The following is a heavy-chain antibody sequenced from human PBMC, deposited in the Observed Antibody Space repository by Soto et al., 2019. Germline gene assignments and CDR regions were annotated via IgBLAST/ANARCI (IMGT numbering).Heavy chain of an antibody. J-gene: IGHJ6*02. V-gene: IGHV1-3*01. Sequence: ASVKVSCKASGYTFTSYAMHWVRQAPGQRLEWMGWINAGNGNTKYSQKFQGRVTITRDTSASTAYMELGSLRSEDTAVYYCARMGYCNGGSCYFETYGMDVWGQGTTVTVSS. CDR2: INAGNGNT. D-gene: IGHD2-15*01. CDR1: GYTFTSYA. CDR3: ARMGYCNGGSCYFETYGMDV.